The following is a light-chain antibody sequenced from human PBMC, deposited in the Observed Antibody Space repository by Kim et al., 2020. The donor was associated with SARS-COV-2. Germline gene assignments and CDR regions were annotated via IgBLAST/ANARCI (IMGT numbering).Light chain of an antibody. CDR3: QQNFDYPYT. Sequence: AIRMTQSPSSLSASTGERVTITCRASEGIRNFLALYQQKPGKAPKLLVHAASTLQTGVPSRFSGSGSGTDFTLTISSLQSEDFATYYCQQNFDYPYTFGQGTKLEIK. CDR2: AAS. V-gene: IGKV1-8*01. CDR1: EGIRNF. J-gene: IGKJ2*01.